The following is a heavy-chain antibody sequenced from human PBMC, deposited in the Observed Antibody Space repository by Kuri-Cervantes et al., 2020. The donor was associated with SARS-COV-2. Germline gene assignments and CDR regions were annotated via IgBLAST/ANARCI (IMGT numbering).Heavy chain of an antibody. Sequence: GESLKISCEGSGFNFNSYSMDWVRQAPGKGLEWVSSISSGSTFIKYADSVKGRFTVARDNSKNSLFPQMTSLRADDMSVYYCVRDIGGVSAPKVYGFWGQGSLVTVSS. CDR2: ISSGSTFI. D-gene: IGHD3-16*01. CDR3: VRDIGGVSAPKVYGF. J-gene: IGHJ4*02. CDR1: GFNFNSYS. V-gene: IGHV3-21*06.